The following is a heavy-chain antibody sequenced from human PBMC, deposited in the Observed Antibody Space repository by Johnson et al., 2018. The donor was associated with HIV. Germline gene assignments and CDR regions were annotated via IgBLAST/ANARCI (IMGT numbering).Heavy chain of an antibody. CDR2: IGTTGDT. CDR3: ARGQGYYYDSSGPTLNAFDI. V-gene: IGHV3-13*01. D-gene: IGHD3-22*01. J-gene: IGHJ3*02. CDR1: GFTFSDYD. Sequence: VQLVESGGGLVQAGGSLRLSCIASGFTFSDYDMHWVRQTTEKRLEWVSAIGTTGDTYYPDSVKGRFTISRDNSKNTLYLQMNSLRAEDTAVYYCARGQGYYYDSSGPTLNAFDIWGQGTMVTVSS.